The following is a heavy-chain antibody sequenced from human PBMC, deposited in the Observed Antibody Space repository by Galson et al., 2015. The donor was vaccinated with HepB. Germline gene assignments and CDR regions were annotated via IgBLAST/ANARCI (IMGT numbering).Heavy chain of an antibody. Sequence: SCKASGYTFTGYYMHWVRQAPGQGLEWMGWINPNSGGTNYAQKFQGRFTISRDNSKNSLYLQMNSLRTEDTALYYCAKDAYFQHWGQGTLVTVSS. V-gene: IGHV1-2*02. CDR1: GYTFTGYY. CDR3: AKDAYFQH. J-gene: IGHJ1*01. CDR2: INPNSGGT.